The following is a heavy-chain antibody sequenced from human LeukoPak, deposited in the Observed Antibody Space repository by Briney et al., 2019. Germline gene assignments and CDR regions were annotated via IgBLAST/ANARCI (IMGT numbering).Heavy chain of an antibody. V-gene: IGHV3-30*18. CDR1: GFTFSNYA. Sequence: PGGSLRLSCAASGFTFSNYAMHWVRQAPGKGLEWVAVVSSDGSKTYYADSVKGRFTISRDNSKKTLYMQMNSLRAEDTAVYYCAKEALRWLQLPWYFDLWGRGTLVTVSS. CDR2: VSSDGSKT. D-gene: IGHD5-24*01. CDR3: AKEALRWLQLPWYFDL. J-gene: IGHJ2*01.